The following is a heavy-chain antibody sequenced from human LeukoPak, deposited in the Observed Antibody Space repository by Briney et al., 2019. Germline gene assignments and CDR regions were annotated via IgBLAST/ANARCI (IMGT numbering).Heavy chain of an antibody. CDR1: SRSIRSYY. Sequence: SETLSLTYTVSSRSIRSYYWSWIRQPAGKGLEWIGSIYHSRSTYYSPYIKSQVTISVGTSKNQFSLKLSSVTAADTAVYYCARTPTVFRDAFDIWGQGTMVTVSS. V-gene: IGHV4-4*07. D-gene: IGHD3-3*01. CDR2: IYHSRST. CDR3: ARTPTVFRDAFDI. J-gene: IGHJ3*02.